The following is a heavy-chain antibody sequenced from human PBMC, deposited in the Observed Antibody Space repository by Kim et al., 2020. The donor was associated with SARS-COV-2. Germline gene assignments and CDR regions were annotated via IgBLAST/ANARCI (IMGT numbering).Heavy chain of an antibody. V-gene: IGHV4-61*01. Sequence: SETLSLTCTVSGGSVSSGSYYWSWIRQPPGKGLEWIGYIYYSGSTNYNPSLKSRVTISVDTSKNQFSLKLSSVTAADTAVYYCARASITMIVITTWGQGTLVTVSS. CDR1: GGSVSSGSYY. CDR3: ARASITMIVITT. CDR2: IYYSGST. J-gene: IGHJ5*02. D-gene: IGHD3-22*01.